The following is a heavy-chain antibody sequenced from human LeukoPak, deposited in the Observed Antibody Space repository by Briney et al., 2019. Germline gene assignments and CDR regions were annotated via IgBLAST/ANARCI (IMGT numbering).Heavy chain of an antibody. V-gene: IGHV4-39*01. CDR1: GDSIFTTRYH. D-gene: IGHD2-21*01. Sequence: SETLSLTCTVTGDSIFTTRYHWGWIRQPPGKGLEWIGSITYSGDTYENPSLESRVIISVDTSKNQFSLKLNSVTAADTAVYYCGRPRNCWFDAFDIWGQGTMVTVSS. J-gene: IGHJ3*02. CDR2: ITYSGDT. CDR3: GRPRNCWFDAFDI.